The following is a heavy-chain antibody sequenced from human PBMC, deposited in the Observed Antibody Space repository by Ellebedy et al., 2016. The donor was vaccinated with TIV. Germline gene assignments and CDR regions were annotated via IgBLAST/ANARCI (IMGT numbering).Heavy chain of an antibody. CDR3: ARGRGLQQQLVVWFDP. J-gene: IGHJ5*02. V-gene: IGHV1-46*01. CDR2: INPSGGST. CDR1: GYTFTSYY. D-gene: IGHD6-13*01. Sequence: ASVKVSCKASGYTFTSYYMHWVRQAPGQGLEWMGIINPSGGSTSYAQKFQGRVTMTRDTSTSTVYMELSSLRSEDTAVYYCARGRGLQQQLVVWFDPWGQGTLVTVSS.